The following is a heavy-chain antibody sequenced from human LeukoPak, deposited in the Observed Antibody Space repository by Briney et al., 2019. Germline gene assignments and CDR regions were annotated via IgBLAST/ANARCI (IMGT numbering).Heavy chain of an antibody. D-gene: IGHD3-22*01. CDR1: GGSISSYY. V-gene: IGHV4-59*01. CDR3: ARLYYYDSSGYYIFDY. J-gene: IGHJ4*02. CDR2: IYYSGST. Sequence: KSSETLSLTCTVSGGSISSYYWSWIRQPPGKGLEWIGYIYYSGSTNYNPSLKSRVTISVDTSKNQFSLKLSSVTAADTAVYYCARLYYYDSSGYYIFDYWGQGTLVTVSS.